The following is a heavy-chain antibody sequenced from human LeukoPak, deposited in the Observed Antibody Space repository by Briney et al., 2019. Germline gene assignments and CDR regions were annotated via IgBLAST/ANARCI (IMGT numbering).Heavy chain of an antibody. Sequence: SETLSLTRTVSGGSISSYYWSWIRQPPGKGLEWIGHIYYSGSTNYNPSLKSRVTMSVDTSKNQFSLKLSSVTAADTAVYYCARWVGHFDFWGQGTLVTVSS. CDR1: GGSISSYY. V-gene: IGHV4-59*01. CDR3: ARWVGHFDF. J-gene: IGHJ4*02. CDR2: IYYSGST. D-gene: IGHD2-15*01.